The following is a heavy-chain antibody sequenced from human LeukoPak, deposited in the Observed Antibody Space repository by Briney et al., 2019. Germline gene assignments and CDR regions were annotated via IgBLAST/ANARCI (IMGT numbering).Heavy chain of an antibody. V-gene: IGHV1-18*01. J-gene: IGHJ6*03. CDR1: GYTFTSYG. CDR3: ATAYYDFWSGYSHMDV. Sequence: ASVTVSCTASGYTFTSYGISWVRQAPGQGLEWMGWISAYNGNTNYAQKLQGRVTMTTDTSTSTAYMELRSLRSDDTAVYYCATAYYDFWSGYSHMDVWGKGTTVTVSS. CDR2: ISAYNGNT. D-gene: IGHD3-3*01.